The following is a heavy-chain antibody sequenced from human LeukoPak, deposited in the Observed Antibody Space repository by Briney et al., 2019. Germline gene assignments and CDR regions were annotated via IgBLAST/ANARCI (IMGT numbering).Heavy chain of an antibody. J-gene: IGHJ4*02. CDR3: AGKSAAAGTGYYFDY. CDR1: GGTFSSYA. CDR2: IIPIFGTA. D-gene: IGHD6-13*01. V-gene: IGHV1-69*13. Sequence: GASVKVSCKASGGTFSSYAISWVRQAPGQGLEWVGGIIPIFGTANYAQKFQGRVTITADESTSTAYMELGSLRSEDTAVYYCAGKSAAAGTGYYFDYWGQGTLVTVSS.